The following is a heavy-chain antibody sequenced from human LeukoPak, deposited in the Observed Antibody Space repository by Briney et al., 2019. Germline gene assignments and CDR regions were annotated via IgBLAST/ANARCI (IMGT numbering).Heavy chain of an antibody. V-gene: IGHV1-2*02. CDR3: ASVGWGYYFDY. J-gene: IGHJ4*02. CDR2: INPNSGGT. CDR1: GYTFTGYY. D-gene: IGHD1-26*01. Sequence: ASVKVSCKASGYTFTGYYMHWVRQAPGQGLEWMGWINPNSGGTHYAQKFQGRVTMTRDTSISTAYMELSRLRSDDTAVYYCASVGWGYYFDYWGQGTLVTVSS.